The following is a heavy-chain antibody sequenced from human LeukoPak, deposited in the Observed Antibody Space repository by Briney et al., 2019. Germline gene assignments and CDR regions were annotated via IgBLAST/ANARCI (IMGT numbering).Heavy chain of an antibody. CDR2: VRGSGSDT. J-gene: IGHJ4*02. CDR3: AKTSRGNSACDSPFDY. V-gene: IGHV3-23*01. Sequence: PGGSLRLSCAASGFTLSTYAMTWVRQTPGKGLQWVSAVRGSGSDTYYADSVKGRFTISRDNSMNTLYLQMHSLRAEDTAIYYCAKTSRGNSACDSPFDYWGQGTLVTVSS. CDR1: GFTLSTYA. D-gene: IGHD5-12*01.